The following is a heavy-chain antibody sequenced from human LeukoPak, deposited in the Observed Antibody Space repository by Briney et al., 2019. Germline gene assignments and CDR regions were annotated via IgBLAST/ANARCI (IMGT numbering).Heavy chain of an antibody. Sequence: GGSLRLSCAASGLTFRNYWMSWVRQAPGKGLEWVANINPAGGTKNYVDSARARFTISRDNAANSLYLQMNSLRTEDTAVYYCASTFPYCDDRTCALGGQGTLVTVSS. J-gene: IGHJ4*02. CDR2: INPAGGTK. CDR3: ASTFPYCDDRTCAL. CDR1: GLTFRNYW. V-gene: IGHV3-7*01. D-gene: IGHD2-21*01.